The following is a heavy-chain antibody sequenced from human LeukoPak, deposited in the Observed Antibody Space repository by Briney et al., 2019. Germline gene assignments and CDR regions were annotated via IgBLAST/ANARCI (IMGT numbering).Heavy chain of an antibody. CDR3: ARGGSYFVH. Sequence: GGSLRLSCAASGFTFSVYWMTWVRQAPGKGLEWVSHISTSGSTINYADSVKGRFTISRDNAKNSLYLQMNSLRAEDTAVYYCARGGSYFVHWGQGTLVTVSS. D-gene: IGHD3-16*01. V-gene: IGHV3-11*04. J-gene: IGHJ4*02. CDR1: GFTFSVYW. CDR2: ISTSGSTI.